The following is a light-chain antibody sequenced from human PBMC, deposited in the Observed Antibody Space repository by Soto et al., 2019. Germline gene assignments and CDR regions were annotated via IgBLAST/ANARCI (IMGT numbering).Light chain of an antibody. J-gene: IGKJ1*01. CDR1: QSIRNY. V-gene: IGKV3-11*01. Sequence: EVVLTQSPATLSLSPGERATLSCRASQSIRNYLAWYQQKPGQVPRLLIYDASNRATGIPARFSGSGSGTDFILTISSLEPEDFAVYYCQQYGSSGTFGQGTKVDIK. CDR2: DAS. CDR3: QQYGSSGT.